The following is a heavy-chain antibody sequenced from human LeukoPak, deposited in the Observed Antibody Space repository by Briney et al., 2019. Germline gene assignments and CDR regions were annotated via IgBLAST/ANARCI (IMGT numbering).Heavy chain of an antibody. CDR1: GFTLSSYA. CDR3: ARLISTSSSRFSDY. CDR2: ISISGENT. V-gene: IGHV3-23*01. J-gene: IGHJ4*02. Sequence: GGSLRLSCAASGFTLSSYAMSWVRQAPGKGLEWVSAISISGENTYYADSVKGRFTISRDTSRNTLYLQMHSLRAEDTAVYYCARLISTSSSRFSDYWGQGTLVTVSS. D-gene: IGHD6-6*01.